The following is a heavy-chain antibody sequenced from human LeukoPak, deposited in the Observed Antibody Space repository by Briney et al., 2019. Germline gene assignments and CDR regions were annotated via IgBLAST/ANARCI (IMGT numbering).Heavy chain of an antibody. D-gene: IGHD2-21*02. J-gene: IGHJ4*02. Sequence: ASVKVSCKASGYTFTSYGISWVRQAPGQGLEWMGWISAYNGNTNYAQKLQGRVTMTTDTSTSTAYMEVRSLRSDDTAVYYCARDFYPDCGGDCYYFDYWGQGTLVTVSS. CDR2: ISAYNGNT. CDR3: ARDFYPDCGGDCYYFDY. V-gene: IGHV1-18*01. CDR1: GYTFTSYG.